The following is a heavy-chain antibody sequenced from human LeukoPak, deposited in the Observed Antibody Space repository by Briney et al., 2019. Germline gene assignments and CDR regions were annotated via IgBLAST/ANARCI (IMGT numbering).Heavy chain of an antibody. Sequence: GGSLRLSCAVSGFAVSSNYMSWVRQAPGKGLEWVSILYSGGSTYYANSVKGRFTVSRDNSKSTLYLQMNSLRAEDTAVYHCARDRAGDGYYDYWGQGTLVTVSS. CDR2: LYSGGST. V-gene: IGHV3-66*01. CDR3: ARDRAGDGYYDY. D-gene: IGHD2-21*01. CDR1: GFAVSSNY. J-gene: IGHJ4*02.